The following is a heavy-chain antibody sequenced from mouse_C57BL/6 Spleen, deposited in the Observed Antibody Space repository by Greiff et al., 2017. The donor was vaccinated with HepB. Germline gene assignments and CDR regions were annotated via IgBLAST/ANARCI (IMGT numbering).Heavy chain of an antibody. D-gene: IGHD3-3*01. CDR1: GYTFTNYW. CDR2: IYPGGGYT. J-gene: IGHJ2*01. Sequence: QVQLQQSGAELVRPGTSVKMSCKASGYTFTNYWIGWAKQRPGHGLEWIGDIYPGGGYTNYNEKFKGKATLTADKSSSTAYMQFSSLTSADSAIYYCARSARGQLPYFDYWGQGTTLTVSS. CDR3: ARSARGQLPYFDY. V-gene: IGHV1-63*01.